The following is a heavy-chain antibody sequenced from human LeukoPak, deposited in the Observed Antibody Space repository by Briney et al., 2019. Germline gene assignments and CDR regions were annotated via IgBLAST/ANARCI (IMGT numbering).Heavy chain of an antibody. CDR3: ARAYNWLPFDP. CDR2: INHSGST. CDR1: GGSFSGYY. V-gene: IGHV4-34*01. Sequence: SETLSLTCAVYGGSFSGYYWSWIRQPPGKGLEWIGEINHSGSTNYNPSLKSRVTISVDTSKNQFSLKLSSVTAADTAVYNCARAYNWLPFDPWGQGTLVTVSS. J-gene: IGHJ5*02. D-gene: IGHD1-20*01.